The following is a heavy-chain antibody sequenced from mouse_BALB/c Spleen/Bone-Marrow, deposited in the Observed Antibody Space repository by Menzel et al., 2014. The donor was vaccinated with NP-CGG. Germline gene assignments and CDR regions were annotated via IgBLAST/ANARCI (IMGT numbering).Heavy chain of an antibody. V-gene: IGHV1-15*01. Sequence: QVQLKQSGAELVRPGASVKLSCKALGYTFTDYEIHWVKQTPVHGLEWIGAIRPRSGGTAYNQKFKGKATLTADKSSSIAYMELSSLTSEDSAVYYCTRDGDGYYPYTLDNWGQGTSVTVSS. CDR2: IRPRSGGT. J-gene: IGHJ4*01. CDR1: GYTFTDYE. D-gene: IGHD2-3*01. CDR3: TRDGDGYYPYTLDN.